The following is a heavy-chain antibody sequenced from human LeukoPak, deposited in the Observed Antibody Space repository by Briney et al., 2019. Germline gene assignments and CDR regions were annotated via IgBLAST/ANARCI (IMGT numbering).Heavy chain of an antibody. Sequence: GGSLRLSCAASGFTFSSYSMNWVRQAPGKGLEWVSGISWNSGSIGYADSVKGRFTISRDNAKNSLYLQMNSLRAEDMALYYCAKAYDSSGYYLGDAFDIWGQGTMVTVSS. CDR2: ISWNSGSI. J-gene: IGHJ3*02. V-gene: IGHV3-9*03. CDR1: GFTFSSYS. CDR3: AKAYDSSGYYLGDAFDI. D-gene: IGHD3-22*01.